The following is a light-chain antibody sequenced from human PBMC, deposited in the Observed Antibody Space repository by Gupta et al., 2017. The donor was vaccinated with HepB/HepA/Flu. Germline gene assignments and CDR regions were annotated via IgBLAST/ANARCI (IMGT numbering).Light chain of an antibody. V-gene: IGLV1-47*01. CDR3: ATWDDTLRNWL. Sequence: QSVLTQPPSLSGTPGHRVTMSCSGSDSNIGNNFVYWYQHLPGMAPKLLIYRNNERPSGVPDRFSGSRSGTSGSLAISGLRSEDEADYYCATWDDTLRNWLFGGGTKLTVL. J-gene: IGLJ3*02. CDR1: DSNIGNNF. CDR2: RNN.